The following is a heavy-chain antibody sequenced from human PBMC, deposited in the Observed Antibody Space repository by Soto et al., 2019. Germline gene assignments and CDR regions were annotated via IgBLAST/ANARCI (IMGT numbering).Heavy chain of an antibody. J-gene: IGHJ4*02. D-gene: IGHD4-17*01. Sequence: EVQLLESGGGLVQPGGSLRLSCAASGFTFSSHTMSWVRQAPGKGLEWVSAISGGGDTTYFADSVKGRLTISRDNSKNTLYLQMNSLRAEDTAVYYCAKLTTHWGQGTLVTVSS. V-gene: IGHV3-23*01. CDR2: ISGGGDTT. CDR1: GFTFSSHT. CDR3: AKLTTH.